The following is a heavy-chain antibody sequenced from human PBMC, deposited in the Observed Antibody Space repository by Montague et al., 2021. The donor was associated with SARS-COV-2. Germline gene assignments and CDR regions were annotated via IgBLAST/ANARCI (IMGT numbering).Heavy chain of an antibody. Sequence: SETLSLTCAVHGGSFSGYYWNWIRQRPGKGLEWIGEINHSGSTNYNPSLKNRLTISADTSKNQFSLKLTSVTATDTAVYYYARLRDGVVPSPILGIGPYFTDYYMDVWGKGTPVTVS. CDR3: ARLRDGVVPSPILGIGPYFTDYYMDV. V-gene: IGHV4-34*01. CDR2: INHSGST. CDR1: GGSFSGYY. D-gene: IGHD2-15*01. J-gene: IGHJ6*03.